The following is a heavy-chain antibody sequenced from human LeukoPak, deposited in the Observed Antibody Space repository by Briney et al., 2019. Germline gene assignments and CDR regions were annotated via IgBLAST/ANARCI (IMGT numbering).Heavy chain of an antibody. CDR2: ISGSGGGT. V-gene: IGHV3-23*01. CDR1: GFTFDDYA. Sequence: GGSLRLSCAASGFTFDDYAMHWVRQAPGKGLEWVAGISGSGGGTYYADSVKGRFTISRDNSKNTLYLQMNSLRAEDTAVYYCARIAAAGNYGMDVWGQGTTVTVSS. D-gene: IGHD6-13*01. J-gene: IGHJ6*02. CDR3: ARIAAAGNYGMDV.